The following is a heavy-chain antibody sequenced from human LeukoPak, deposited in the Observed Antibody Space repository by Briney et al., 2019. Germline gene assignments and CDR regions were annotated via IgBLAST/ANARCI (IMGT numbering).Heavy chain of an antibody. D-gene: IGHD5-24*01. J-gene: IGHJ4*02. CDR3: ARVTGGYNLVDY. CDR2: ISSEGSHT. Sequence: PGGSLRLSCAASGFTFSSYSMNWVRQAPGKGLVWVSRISSEGSHTFYADSVKGRFAMSRDNAKNTLYLQMNSLRVEDTAVYYCARVTGGYNLVDYWGQGTLVTVSS. V-gene: IGHV3-74*01. CDR1: GFTFSSYS.